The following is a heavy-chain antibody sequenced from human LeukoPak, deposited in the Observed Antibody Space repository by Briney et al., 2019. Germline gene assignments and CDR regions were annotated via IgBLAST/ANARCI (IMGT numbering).Heavy chain of an antibody. CDR2: ISSSGSTI. J-gene: IGHJ4*02. CDR3: AKDRGIISDY. V-gene: IGHV3-48*03. CDR1: GFTFSSYE. Sequence: GGSLRLSCAASGFTFSSYEMNWVRQAPGKGLEWVSYISSSGSTIYYADSVKGPFTISRDNSKNTLYLQMNSLRAEDTAVYYCAKDRGIISDYWGQGTLVTVSS. D-gene: IGHD3-10*01.